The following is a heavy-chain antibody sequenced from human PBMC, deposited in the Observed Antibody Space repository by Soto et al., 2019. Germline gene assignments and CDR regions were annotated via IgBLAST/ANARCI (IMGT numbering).Heavy chain of an antibody. V-gene: IGHV4-39*01. CDR3: ARREQQQLVLDY. D-gene: IGHD6-13*01. J-gene: IGHJ4*02. CDR2: IYYSGST. CDR1: GGSISSSSYY. Sequence: QLQLQESGPGLVKPSETLSLTCTVSGGSISSSSYYWGWIRQPPGKGVEWIGSIYYSGSTYYNPSLKRRVTLSVDTSKNRFSLALSSVPGADTAVYYGARREQQQLVLDYWGQGTLVTVSS.